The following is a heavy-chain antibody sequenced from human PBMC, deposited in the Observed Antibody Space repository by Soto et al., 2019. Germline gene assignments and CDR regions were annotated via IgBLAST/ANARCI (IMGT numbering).Heavy chain of an antibody. CDR3: ARDLRSSSHAFDI. Sequence: WASVKVSCKASGGTFSSYAISWVRQAPGQGLEWMGGIIPIFGTANYAQKFQGRVTITADESTSTAYMELSSLRSEDTAVYYCARDLRSSSHAFDIWGQGTMVTVSS. CDR2: IIPIFGTA. J-gene: IGHJ3*02. D-gene: IGHD6-13*01. CDR1: GGTFSSYA. V-gene: IGHV1-69*13.